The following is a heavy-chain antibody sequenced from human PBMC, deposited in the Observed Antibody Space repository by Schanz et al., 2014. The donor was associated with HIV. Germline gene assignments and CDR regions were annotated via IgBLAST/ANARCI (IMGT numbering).Heavy chain of an antibody. Sequence: EVQLLESGGGLVQPGGSLRLSCEASGFTFSNYAMNWVRQAPGKGLEWVSSISSSSSYIYYADSMKGRFTISRDNAKNSLYLQMNSLRAEDTAVYYCVRVRSPRVKIVVVMDYYYYAMDVWGQGTTVTVSS. CDR3: VRVRSPRVKIVVVMDYYYYAMDV. CDR1: GFTFSNYA. J-gene: IGHJ6*02. V-gene: IGHV3-21*01. CDR2: ISSSSSYI. D-gene: IGHD3-22*01.